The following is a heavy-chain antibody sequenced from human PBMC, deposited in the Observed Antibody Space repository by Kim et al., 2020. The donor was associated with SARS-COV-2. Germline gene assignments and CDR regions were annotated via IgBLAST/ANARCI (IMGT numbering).Heavy chain of an antibody. Sequence: ASVKVSCKASGYTFTSYGISWVRQAPGQGLEWMGWISAYNGNTNYAQKLQGRVTMTTDTSTSTAYMELRSLRSDDTAVYYCARDRPERRVGIQNFDYWGQGTLVTVSS. V-gene: IGHV1-18*01. CDR1: GYTFTSYG. CDR2: ISAYNGNT. J-gene: IGHJ4*02. D-gene: IGHD6-13*01. CDR3: ARDRPERRVGIQNFDY.